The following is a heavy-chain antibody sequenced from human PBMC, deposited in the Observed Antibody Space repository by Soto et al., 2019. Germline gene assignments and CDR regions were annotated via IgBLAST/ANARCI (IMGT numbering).Heavy chain of an antibody. CDR2: MNPNSGNT. Sequence: ASVKVSCKASGYTFTSYDINWVRQATGQGLEWMGWMNPNSGNTGYAQKFQGRVTMTRNTSISTAYIELSSLRSEDTAVYYCARTRRYYYYYYMDVWGKGTTVTVSS. J-gene: IGHJ6*03. CDR3: ARTRRYYYYYYMDV. CDR1: GYTFTSYD. V-gene: IGHV1-8*01. D-gene: IGHD4-17*01.